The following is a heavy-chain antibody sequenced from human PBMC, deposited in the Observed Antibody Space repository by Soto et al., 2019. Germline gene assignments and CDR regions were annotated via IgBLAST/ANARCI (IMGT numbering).Heavy chain of an antibody. V-gene: IGHV3-48*02. CDR1: GFRLSSYN. CDR2: ISGSGSIT. J-gene: IGHJ4*02. CDR3: ARDLEGWGRPSCFDF. Sequence: EVQLVESGGGLIQPGGSLRLSCAASGFRLSSYNMNWVRQAPGKGLEWISYISGSGSITYYADSVKCRLTISRDVAKSSVYLQMNSLRDEDAAIYYCARDLEGWGRPSCFDFWGQGVLVTVSS. D-gene: IGHD3-16*01.